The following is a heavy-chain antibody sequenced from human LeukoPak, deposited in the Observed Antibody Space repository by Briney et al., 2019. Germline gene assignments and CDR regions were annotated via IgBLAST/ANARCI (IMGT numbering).Heavy chain of an antibody. D-gene: IGHD5-12*01. Sequence: GGSLRLSCAASGFTFSTYSMNWVRQAPGKGLEWVSYISSTSSTIYYADSVKGRFTISRDNAKNSLYLQMNSLRAEDTAVYYCARGFDIATLGYWGQGTLVTVSS. J-gene: IGHJ4*02. V-gene: IGHV3-48*04. CDR1: GFTFSTYS. CDR2: ISSTSSTI. CDR3: ARGFDIATLGY.